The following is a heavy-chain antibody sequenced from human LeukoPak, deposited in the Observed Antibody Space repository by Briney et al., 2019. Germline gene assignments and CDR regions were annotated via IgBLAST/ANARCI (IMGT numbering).Heavy chain of an antibody. CDR2: IDWDDDK. D-gene: IGHD6-19*01. J-gene: IGHJ4*02. Sequence: ESGPALVKPTQTLTLTCTFSGFSLSTSGMRVSWIRQPPGKALEWLALIDWDDDKFHSTSLKTRLTISKDTSKNQVVLTMTNMDPVDTATYYCARTPGYSSGWYYFDYWGQGTLVTVSS. CDR3: ARTPGYSSGWYYFDY. CDR1: GFSLSTSGMR. V-gene: IGHV2-70*04.